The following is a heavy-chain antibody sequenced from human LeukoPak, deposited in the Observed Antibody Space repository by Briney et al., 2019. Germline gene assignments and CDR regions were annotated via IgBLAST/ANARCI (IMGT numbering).Heavy chain of an antibody. J-gene: IGHJ4*01. D-gene: IGHD2-8*01. CDR2: VHHSGIT. CDR1: VSSVSSGTYY. CDR3: ARGVLY. V-gene: IGHV4-61*01. Sequence: SETLSLTCSVSVSSVSSGTYYWSWTRQPPGKGLEWIGNVHHSGITNYNSSLKSRVIISLDTSKNQFSLKLSSVTAADTALYYCARGVLYWGQGTLVTVSS.